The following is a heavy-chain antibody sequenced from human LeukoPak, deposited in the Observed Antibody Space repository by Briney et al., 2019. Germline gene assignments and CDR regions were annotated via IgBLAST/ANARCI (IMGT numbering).Heavy chain of an antibody. D-gene: IGHD6-19*01. J-gene: IGHJ3*02. V-gene: IGHV1-18*01. CDR1: GYTFTSYG. Sequence: GASVKVSCKASGYTFTSYGISWVRQAPGQGLEWMGWISAYNGNTNYAQKLQGKVTMTTDTSTSTAYMELSSLRSEDTALYYCARAQETYSSGWYGYAFDIWGQGTVVTVSS. CDR3: ARAQETYSSGWYGYAFDI. CDR2: ISAYNGNT.